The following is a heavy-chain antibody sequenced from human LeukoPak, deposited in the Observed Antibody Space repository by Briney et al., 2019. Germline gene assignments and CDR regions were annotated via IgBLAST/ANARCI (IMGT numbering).Heavy chain of an antibody. V-gene: IGHV3-53*01. CDR2: ISISGGT. CDR3: AKHGERGTNRFDY. J-gene: IGHJ4*02. Sequence: GGSLRLSCAVSGFTVSSNYMSWVRQAPGKGLEWVSVISISGGTYYADSVKGRFTISRDISKNTVFLQMNSLRVEDTAVYYCAKHGERGTNRFDYWGQGTLVTASS. CDR1: GFTVSSNY. D-gene: IGHD1-26*01.